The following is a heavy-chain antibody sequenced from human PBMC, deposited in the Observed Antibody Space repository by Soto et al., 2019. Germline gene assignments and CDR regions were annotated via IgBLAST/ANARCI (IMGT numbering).Heavy chain of an antibody. D-gene: IGHD1-26*01. V-gene: IGHV1-2*04. J-gene: IGHJ2*01. CDR3: ARSGETPLYLYFAL. Sequence: QVQLVQSGAEVKKPGASVKVSCKASGYTFTGYYMHWVRQAPGQGLEWMGWINPNSGGTNYAQKFQGWVTMTRDTSISTAYMELTRRRSNETAVYYCARSGETPLYLYFALWGRGTLVTVSS. CDR2: INPNSGGT. CDR1: GYTFTGYY.